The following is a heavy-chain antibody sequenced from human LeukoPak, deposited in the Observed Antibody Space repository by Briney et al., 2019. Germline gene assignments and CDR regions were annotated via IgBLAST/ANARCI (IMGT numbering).Heavy chain of an antibody. CDR2: ISSSSSYI. CDR3: ARDSLPGHDILNGYSAAPFDY. J-gene: IGHJ4*02. V-gene: IGHV3-21*01. Sequence: KPGGSLRLSCAASGFTLSSYSMNWVRQAPGKGLEWVSSISSSSSYIYYADSVKGRFTISRDNAKNSLYLQMNSLRAEDTAVYYCARDSLPGHDILNGYSAAPFDYWGQGTLVTVSS. CDR1: GFTLSSYS. D-gene: IGHD3-9*01.